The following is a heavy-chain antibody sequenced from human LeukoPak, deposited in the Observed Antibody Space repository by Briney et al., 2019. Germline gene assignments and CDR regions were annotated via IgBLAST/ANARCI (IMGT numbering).Heavy chain of an antibody. CDR1: GYTFISYG. Sequence: ASVKVSCKASGYTFISYGISWVRQAPGQGREWMGWISGYTGNTNYAQKFQGRGTMTTETSTSTAYMELTSLRSDDTAVYYCARDGSSGDFDYWGQGTLVTVSS. V-gene: IGHV1-18*01. D-gene: IGHD6-6*01. CDR2: ISGYTGNT. CDR3: ARDGSSGDFDY. J-gene: IGHJ4*02.